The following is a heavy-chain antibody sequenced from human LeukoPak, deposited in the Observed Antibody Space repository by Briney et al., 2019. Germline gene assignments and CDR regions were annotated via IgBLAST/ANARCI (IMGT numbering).Heavy chain of an antibody. CDR1: GFTFSSYA. V-gene: IGHV3-30-3*01. D-gene: IGHD1-26*01. CDR2: ISYDGSNK. Sequence: GGPLRLSCAASGFTFSSYAMHWVRQAPGKGLEWVAVISYDGSNKYYADSVKGRFTISRDNSKNTLYLQMNSLRAEDTAVYYCARAGGSYYGGVYWGQGTLVTVSS. CDR3: ARAGGSYYGGVY. J-gene: IGHJ4*02.